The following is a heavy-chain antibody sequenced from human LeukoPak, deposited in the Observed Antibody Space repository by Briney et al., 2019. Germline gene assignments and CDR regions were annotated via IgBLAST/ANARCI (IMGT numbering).Heavy chain of an antibody. CDR3: ARQGSYFDY. CDR1: GYSFTSYW. Sequence: GESLKISFKGSGYSFTSYWIAWVRPMPGKGLEWMGIIYPGDSDTRYSPSFQGQVTISADKSISTAYLQWSSLKASDTALYYCARQGSYFDYWAQGTLVTVSS. J-gene: IGHJ4*02. V-gene: IGHV5-51*01. CDR2: IYPGDSDT.